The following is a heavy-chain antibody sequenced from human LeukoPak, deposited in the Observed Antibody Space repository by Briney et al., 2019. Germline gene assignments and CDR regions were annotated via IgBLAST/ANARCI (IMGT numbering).Heavy chain of an antibody. J-gene: IGHJ4*02. CDR1: GASFTGYY. V-gene: IGHV4-34*01. Sequence: SETLSLTCDVYGASFTGYYWSWIRQSPGKGLEWIGEMNQRGSMNYNPSLKSRVTISVDRSKNQFSLKLSSVTAADTAVYYCARRGRGEMATRNFDYWGQGTLVTVSS. D-gene: IGHD5-24*01. CDR2: MNQRGSM. CDR3: ARRGRGEMATRNFDY.